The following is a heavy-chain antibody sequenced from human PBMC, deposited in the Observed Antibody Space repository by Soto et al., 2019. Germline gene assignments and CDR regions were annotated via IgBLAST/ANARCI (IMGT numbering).Heavy chain of an antibody. J-gene: IGHJ4*02. CDR3: ARDAGAIVSLDYFDY. Sequence: QVQLVESGGGVVQPGRSLRLSCAASGFTFSSYAMHWVRQAPGKGLEWVAVISYDGSNKYYADSVKGRFTISRDNSKNTLYLQMTSLRAEDTAVYYCARDAGAIVSLDYFDYWGQGTLVTVSS. D-gene: IGHD1-26*01. V-gene: IGHV3-30-3*01. CDR2: ISYDGSNK. CDR1: GFTFSSYA.